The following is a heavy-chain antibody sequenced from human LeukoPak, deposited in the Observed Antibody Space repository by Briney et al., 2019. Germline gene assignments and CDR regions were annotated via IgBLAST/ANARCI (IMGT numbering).Heavy chain of an antibody. J-gene: IGHJ4*02. CDR1: GYTFTGYY. V-gene: IGHV1-2*02. Sequence: ASVKVSCKASGYTFTGYYMHWVRQAPGQGLEWMGWIYPNSGGTKYAQKFQGRVTMARDTSISTAYLELSRLRSDDTAVYYCAREHMTRVTLDYWGQGTLVTVSS. D-gene: IGHD4-17*01. CDR3: AREHMTRVTLDY. CDR2: IYPNSGGT.